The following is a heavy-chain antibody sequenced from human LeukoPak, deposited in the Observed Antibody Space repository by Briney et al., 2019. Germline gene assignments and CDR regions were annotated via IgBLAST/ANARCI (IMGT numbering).Heavy chain of an antibody. CDR1: RGSFTAYY. Sequence: SETLSLTCTVYRGSFTAYYWSWIRQPPGQGLEWFGYIFHTGNTNYNPSLKSRLTISVDMSKNQFSLKLSSVTAADTAVYYCARLVVDFWSGSHFYYMDVWGKGTTVTVSS. CDR3: ARLVVDFWSGSHFYYMDV. CDR2: IFHTGNT. D-gene: IGHD3-3*01. J-gene: IGHJ6*03. V-gene: IGHV4-59*01.